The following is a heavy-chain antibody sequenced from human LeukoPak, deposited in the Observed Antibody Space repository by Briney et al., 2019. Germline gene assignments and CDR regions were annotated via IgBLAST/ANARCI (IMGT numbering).Heavy chain of an antibody. CDR3: AKNGGWLPETPDY. D-gene: IGHD3-22*01. CDR2: ISGSGGST. Sequence: PPGGSLRLSCAASGFTFSSYAMSWVRQAPGKGLEWVTGISGSGGSTYYADCVKGRFTICRDNFKNTLYLQMNSLRAEDTAVYYCAKNGGWLPETPDYWGQGTLVTVSS. CDR1: GFTFSSYA. J-gene: IGHJ4*02. V-gene: IGHV3-23*01.